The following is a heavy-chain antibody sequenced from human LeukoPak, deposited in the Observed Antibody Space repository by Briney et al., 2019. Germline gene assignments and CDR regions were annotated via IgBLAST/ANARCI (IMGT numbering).Heavy chain of an antibody. CDR3: ATNGGSDDNIAVAGRR. V-gene: IGHV5-51*01. Sequence: GESLKVSCKGSGYSFTSYWIGWVRQMPGKGLEWMGIIYPGDSDTRYSPSFQGQVTISADKSISTAYLQWSSLKASDTAMYYCATNGGSDDNIAVAGRRWGQGTLVTVSS. CDR2: IYPGDSDT. CDR1: GYSFTSYW. D-gene: IGHD6-19*01. J-gene: IGHJ4*02.